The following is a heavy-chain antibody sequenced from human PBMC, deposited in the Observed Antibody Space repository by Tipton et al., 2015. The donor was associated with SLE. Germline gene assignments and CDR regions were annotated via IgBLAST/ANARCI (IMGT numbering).Heavy chain of an antibody. V-gene: IGHV3-30*18. CDR3: AKENEGYSSGWSFDY. J-gene: IGHJ4*02. CDR2: ISYDGSNK. D-gene: IGHD6-19*01. CDR1: GFTFSSYG. Sequence: SLRLSCAASGFTFSSYGMHWVRQAPGKGLEWVAVISYDGSNKYYADSVKGRFTISRDNSKNTLYLQMNSLRAEDTAVYYCAKENEGYSSGWSFDYWGQGTLVTVSS.